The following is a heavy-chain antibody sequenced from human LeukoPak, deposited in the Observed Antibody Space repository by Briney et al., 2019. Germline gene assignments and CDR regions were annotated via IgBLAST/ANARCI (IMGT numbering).Heavy chain of an antibody. J-gene: IGHJ5*02. CDR3: AKDDSSGYPNWFDP. V-gene: IGHV3-23*01. Sequence: PGGSLRLSCAASGFTFSSYSMNWVRQAPGKGLEWVSAISGSGGSTYYADSVKGRFTISRDNSKNTLYLQMNSLRAEDTAVYYCAKDDSSGYPNWFDPWGQGTLVTVSS. CDR2: ISGSGGST. CDR1: GFTFSSYS. D-gene: IGHD3-22*01.